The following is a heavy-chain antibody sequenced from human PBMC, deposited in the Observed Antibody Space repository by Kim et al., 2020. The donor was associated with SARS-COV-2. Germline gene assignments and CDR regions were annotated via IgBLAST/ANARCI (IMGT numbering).Heavy chain of an antibody. J-gene: IGHJ4*02. CDR3: TTGRIKHYYDSGGPY. Sequence: APVKGRFTISRDDSKNTLYLQMNSLKTEDTAVYCCTTGRIKHYYDSGGPYWGQGTLVTVSS. V-gene: IGHV3-15*05. D-gene: IGHD3-22*01.